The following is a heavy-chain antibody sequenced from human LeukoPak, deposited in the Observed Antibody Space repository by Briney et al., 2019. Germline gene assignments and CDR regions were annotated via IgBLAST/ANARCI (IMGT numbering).Heavy chain of an antibody. Sequence: GGSLRLSCAASGFTFSKNAMSWVRQAPGKGLECVSAITGTIATGDPPYYADSVKGRFTISRDNSRNAVYPQLNDLRAEDTAIYYCAKAFGTNGYFQLPIDFWGQGTLVTVSS. V-gene: IGHV3-23*01. CDR1: GFTFSKNA. D-gene: IGHD2-8*01. J-gene: IGHJ4*02. CDR2: ITGTIATGDPP. CDR3: AKAFGTNGYFQLPIDF.